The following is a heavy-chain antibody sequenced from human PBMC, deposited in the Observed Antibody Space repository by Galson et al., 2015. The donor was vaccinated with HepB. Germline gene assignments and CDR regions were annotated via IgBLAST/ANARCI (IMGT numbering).Heavy chain of an antibody. J-gene: IGHJ4*02. CDR1: GYSFTSYW. CDR2: IDPSDSYT. D-gene: IGHD6-13*01. Sequence: SGAEVKKPGESLRISCKGSGYSFTSYWISWVRQMPGKGLEWMGRIDPSDSYTNYSPSFQGHVTISADKSISTAYLQWSSLKASDTAMYYCRCEALGYSSSWYHTIDYWGQGTLVTVSS. V-gene: IGHV5-10-1*01. CDR3: RCEALGYSSSWYHTIDY.